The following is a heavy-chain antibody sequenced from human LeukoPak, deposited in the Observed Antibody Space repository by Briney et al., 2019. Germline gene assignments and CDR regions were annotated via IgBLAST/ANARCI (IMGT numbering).Heavy chain of an antibody. Sequence: SETLSLTCAVYGGSFSGYYWSWIRQPPGKGLEWIGEINHSGSTNYNPSLKSRVTISVDTSKNQFSLKLSSVTAADTAVYYCATRFGERPFDPWGQGTLVTVSS. CDR2: INHSGST. D-gene: IGHD3-10*01. V-gene: IGHV4-34*01. J-gene: IGHJ5*02. CDR3: ATRFGERPFDP. CDR1: GGSFSGYY.